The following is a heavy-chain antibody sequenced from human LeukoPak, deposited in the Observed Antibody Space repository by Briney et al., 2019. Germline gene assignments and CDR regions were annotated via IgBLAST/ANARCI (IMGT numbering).Heavy chain of an antibody. CDR1: GFTVSNNY. D-gene: IGHD6-19*01. CDR2: ISGSGGST. CDR3: AKGGWGYYFDY. J-gene: IGHJ4*02. Sequence: GGSLRLSCAASGFTVSNNYMSWVRQAPGKGLEWVSSISGSGGSTYYADSVKGRFTISRDNSKNTLYLQIHSLRAEDTAVYYCAKGGWGYYFDYWGQGTLVTVSS. V-gene: IGHV3-23*01.